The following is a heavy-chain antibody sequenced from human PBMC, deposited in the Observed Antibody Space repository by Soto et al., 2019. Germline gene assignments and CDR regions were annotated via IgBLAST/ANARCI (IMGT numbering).Heavy chain of an antibody. V-gene: IGHV3-48*02. D-gene: IGHD2-2*01. CDR3: AREDDGPCSSTSCYASYYYYGMDV. CDR2: ISSSSSTI. Sequence: GGSLRLSCAASGFTFSSYSMNWVRQAPGKGLEWVSYISSSSSTIYYADSVKGRFTISRDNAKNSLYLQMNSLRDEDTAVYYCAREDDGPCSSTSCYASYYYYGMDVWGQGTTVTVSS. CDR1: GFTFSSYS. J-gene: IGHJ6*02.